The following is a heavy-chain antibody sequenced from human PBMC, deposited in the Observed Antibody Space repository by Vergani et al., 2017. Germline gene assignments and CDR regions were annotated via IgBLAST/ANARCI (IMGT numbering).Heavy chain of an antibody. J-gene: IGHJ2*01. CDR2: VFRYGNV. CDR3: ARDFGGEWYFDL. Sequence: VLLQEPGPGLVKPSETLSRMRSVSGASIDCFYWSWLRHSPGKGLEWIGYVFRYGNVNYNPSFNFRAAIDTSNNQLSLRLSSVTAADTSVYYCARDFGGEWYFDLWGRGTFVTVSS. CDR1: GASIDCFY. V-gene: IGHV4-59*01. D-gene: IGHD2-15*01.